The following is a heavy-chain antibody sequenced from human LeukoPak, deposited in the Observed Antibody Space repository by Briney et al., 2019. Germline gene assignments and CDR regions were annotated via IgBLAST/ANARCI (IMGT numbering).Heavy chain of an antibody. V-gene: IGHV3-23*01. D-gene: IGHD4-17*01. J-gene: IGHJ4*02. CDR3: ANEIRPNDY. CDR1: GFSFNSHS. CDR2: ISISGDDT. Sequence: GALRLPCSNSGFSFNSHSITWVRQAPGKGLGWLSAISISGDDTYYADSVKGRFTISRDNSKNTLYLQMNSLSADDTAMCYCANEIRPNDYWGQGTLVTVSS.